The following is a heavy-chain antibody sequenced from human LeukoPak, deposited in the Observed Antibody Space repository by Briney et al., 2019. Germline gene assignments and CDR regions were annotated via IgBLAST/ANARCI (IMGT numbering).Heavy chain of an antibody. CDR3: ARDRGYYDSSGSYAFDI. D-gene: IGHD3-22*01. V-gene: IGHV1-18*01. J-gene: IGHJ3*02. CDR2: IRAYTGNT. Sequence: ASVKVSCKASGYTFTAYGVTWVRQAPGQGREGMGWIRAYTGNTDYAQHFQGRVTMTTDTSTSTAYMELRSLRSDDTAVYYCARDRGYYDSSGSYAFDIWGLGTLVTVSS. CDR1: GYTFTAYG.